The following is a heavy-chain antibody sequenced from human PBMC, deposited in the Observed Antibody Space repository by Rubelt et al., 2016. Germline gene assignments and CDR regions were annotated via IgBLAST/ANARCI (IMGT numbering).Heavy chain of an antibody. Sequence: QVTLRESGPALVKPTQTLTLTCTFSGFSLSTSGMFVSWIRQPPGKALEWLARIDWDDDKRYSPSLKNRLTITKDTSKNQVVLTMTNMDPVDTATYHCAHKFNSGFDHWGQGTLVTVSS. CDR3: AHKFNSGFDH. J-gene: IGHJ4*02. D-gene: IGHD6-19*01. CDR1: GFSLSTSGMF. V-gene: IGHV2-5*08. CDR2: IDWDDDK.